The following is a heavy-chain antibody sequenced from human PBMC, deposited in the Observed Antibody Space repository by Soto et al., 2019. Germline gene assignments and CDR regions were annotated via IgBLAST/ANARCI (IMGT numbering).Heavy chain of an antibody. D-gene: IGHD6-25*01. CDR2: INHSGST. CDR1: GGSFSGYY. Sequence: PSETLSLTCAVYGGSFSGYYWSWIRQPPGKGLEWIGEINHSGSTNYNPSLKSRVTISVDTSKNQFSLKLSSVTAADTAVYYCAREIAAGPWGSYYGMDVWGQGTTVTVSS. V-gene: IGHV4-34*01. J-gene: IGHJ6*02. CDR3: AREIAAGPWGSYYGMDV.